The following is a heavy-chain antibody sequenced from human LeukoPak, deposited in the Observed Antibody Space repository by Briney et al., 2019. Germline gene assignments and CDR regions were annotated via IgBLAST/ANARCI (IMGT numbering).Heavy chain of an antibody. Sequence: GASVKVSCKASGYTFTSYGNSWVRQAPGQGLEWMGWISAYNGNTNYAQKLQGRVTMTTDTSTSTAYMELRSLRSDDTAVYYCARDNHGQRLGRVFDYWGQGTLVTVSS. J-gene: IGHJ4*02. D-gene: IGHD6-25*01. CDR1: GYTFTSYG. CDR2: ISAYNGNT. CDR3: ARDNHGQRLGRVFDY. V-gene: IGHV1-18*01.